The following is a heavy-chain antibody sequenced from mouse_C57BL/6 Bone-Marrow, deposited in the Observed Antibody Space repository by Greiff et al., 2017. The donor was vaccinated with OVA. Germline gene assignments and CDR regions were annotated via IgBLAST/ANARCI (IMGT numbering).Heavy chain of an antibody. J-gene: IGHJ3*01. CDR2: ISGGGGNT. CDR3: ARHGGRGFAY. CDR1: GFTFSSYT. Sequence: EVQLVESGGGLVKPGGSLKLSCAASGFTFSSYTMSWVRQTPEKRLEWVATISGGGGNTSSPDSVKGRFTISRDNAKNTLYLQMSRLRAEDTALYYCARHGGRGFAYWGQGTLVTVSA. V-gene: IGHV5-9*01.